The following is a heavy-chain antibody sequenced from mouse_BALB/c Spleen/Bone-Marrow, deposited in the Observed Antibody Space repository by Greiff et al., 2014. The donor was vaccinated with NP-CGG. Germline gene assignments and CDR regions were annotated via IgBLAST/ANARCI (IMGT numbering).Heavy chain of an antibody. D-gene: IGHD2-14*01. CDR3: ARSGKVRNAMDY. J-gene: IGHJ4*01. Sequence: QVQLKESGAELVRPGVSVKISCKGSGYTFTDYAIHWVKQSHAKSLEWIGLISGYYGGAIYNQKFKGKATMTADKSSSTAYMDLARLTSEDSAIYYCARSGKVRNAMDYWGQGTSVTVSS. CDR1: GYTFTDYA. V-gene: IGHV1S137*01. CDR2: ISGYYGGA.